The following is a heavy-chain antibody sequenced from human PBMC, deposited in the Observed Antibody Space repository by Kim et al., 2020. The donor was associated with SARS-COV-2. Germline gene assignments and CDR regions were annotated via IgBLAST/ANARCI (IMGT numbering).Heavy chain of an antibody. D-gene: IGHD6-13*01. J-gene: IGHJ4*02. V-gene: IGHV3-7*03. Sequence: GGSLRLSCEASGFTFSNYWMSWVRQAPGNGLEWVANIMHDGGEKHYVASVKGRFTISRDDGKNSLYLQMSSLGAEDTAVYYCAGGIAAALYWGQGTLVTVSS. CDR1: GFTFSNYW. CDR3: AGGIAAALY. CDR2: IMHDGGEK.